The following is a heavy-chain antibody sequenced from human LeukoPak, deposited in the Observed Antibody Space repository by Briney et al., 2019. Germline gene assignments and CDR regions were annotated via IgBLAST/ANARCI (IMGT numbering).Heavy chain of an antibody. J-gene: IGHJ4*02. CDR3: VRSDTVTGAGFDY. V-gene: IGHV4-39*07. D-gene: IGHD4-17*01. CDR2: IYYSGST. CDR1: GGSISSSSYY. Sequence: SETLSLTCTVSGGSISSSSYYWGWIRQPPGKGLEWIGSIYYSGSTNYNPSLKSRVTISVDTSKNQFSLKLSSVTAADTAVYYCVRSDTVTGAGFDYWGQGTLVTVSS.